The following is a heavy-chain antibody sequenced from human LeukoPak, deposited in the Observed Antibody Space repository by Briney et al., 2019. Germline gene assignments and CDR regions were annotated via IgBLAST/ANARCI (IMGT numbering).Heavy chain of an antibody. CDR1: GYTYSNFG. Sequence: ASVKVSCKAPGYTYSNFGISWVRQAPGHGLEWMGWISGNNDNPNYGQKFQGRFTVTTDSSTSTAYMELRDLRSDDTAVYYCARDGTSTDDYWGQGTLVTVSS. D-gene: IGHD2-2*01. V-gene: IGHV1-18*01. CDR2: ISGNNDNP. J-gene: IGHJ4*02. CDR3: ARDGTSTDDY.